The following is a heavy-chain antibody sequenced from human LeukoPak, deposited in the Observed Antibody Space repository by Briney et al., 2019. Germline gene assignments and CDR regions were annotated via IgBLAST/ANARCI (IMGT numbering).Heavy chain of an antibody. CDR3: AKGLDSSGYSKYYFDS. J-gene: IGHJ4*02. CDR2: SGSGGST. V-gene: IGHV3-23*01. D-gene: IGHD3-22*01. Sequence: SGSGGSTYYADSVNGRFTISRDNSQNTLSLQMNSLRAEDTAVYYCAKGLDSSGYSKYYFDSWGQGTLVTVSA.